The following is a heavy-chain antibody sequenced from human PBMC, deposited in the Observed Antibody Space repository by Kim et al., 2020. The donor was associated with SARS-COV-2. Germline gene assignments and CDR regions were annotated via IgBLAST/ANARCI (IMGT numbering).Heavy chain of an antibody. CDR3: ARGVLTNADSHTAGGPYINWFDP. CDR2: INHSGST. Sequence: SETLCLTCAVYGGSFSGYYWSWIRQPPGKGLEWIGEINHSGSTNYNPSLKSRVTISVDTSKNQFSLKLSSVTAADTAVYYCARGVLTNADSHTAGGPYINWFDPWGQGTLVTVSS. J-gene: IGHJ5*02. D-gene: IGHD3-22*01. CDR1: GGSFSGYY. V-gene: IGHV4-34*01.